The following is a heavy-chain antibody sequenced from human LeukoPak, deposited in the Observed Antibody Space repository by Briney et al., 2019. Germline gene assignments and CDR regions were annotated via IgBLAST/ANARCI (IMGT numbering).Heavy chain of an antibody. D-gene: IGHD1-26*01. J-gene: IGHJ4*02. V-gene: IGHV3-23*01. CDR3: AKEYTGTFSPFPSYFDN. CDR1: GFTFSSYG. Sequence: PGGSLRLSCAASGFTFSSYGMSWVRQAPGKGLEWVSAISGSGGSTYHADSVKGRFTISRDNSKNTLYLQMNCLRAEDTAIYYCAKEYTGTFSPFPSYFDNWGQGTLVTVSS. CDR2: ISGSGGST.